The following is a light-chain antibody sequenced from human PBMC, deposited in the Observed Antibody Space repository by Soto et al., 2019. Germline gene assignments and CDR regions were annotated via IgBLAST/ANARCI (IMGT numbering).Light chain of an antibody. CDR2: DAS. V-gene: IGKV3-11*01. J-gene: IGKJ1*01. Sequence: DIVLTQSPGTLSLSPGARAPLSCRASQSVSSNHLAWYQQKPGQAPRLLIYDASNRATGIPARFSGSGSGTDFTLTISSLEPEDFAVYYCQQRSDWPTFGQGTKVDIK. CDR1: QSVSSN. CDR3: QQRSDWPT.